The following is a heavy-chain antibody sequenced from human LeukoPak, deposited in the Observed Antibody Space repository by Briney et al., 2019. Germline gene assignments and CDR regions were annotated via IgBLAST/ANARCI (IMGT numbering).Heavy chain of an antibody. CDR3: ARVGTLTTSYWFDP. Sequence: PSETLSLTCTVSGVSISSGGYYWRWVRQQAGKGLEWIVYIYYSGSTYYNPSLKSRVTISVDTSKNQFSLKLSSVTAADTAVYYCARVGTLTTSYWFDPWGQGTLSTVSS. CDR2: IYYSGST. CDR1: GVSISSGGYY. D-gene: IGHD4-17*01. V-gene: IGHV4-31*03. J-gene: IGHJ5*02.